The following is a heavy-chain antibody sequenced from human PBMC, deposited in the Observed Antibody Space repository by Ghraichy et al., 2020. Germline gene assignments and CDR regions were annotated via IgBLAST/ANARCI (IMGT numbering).Heavy chain of an antibody. Sequence: GGSLRLSCAASGFTFSSYAMSWVRQAPGKGLEWVSAISGSGGSTYYADSVKGRFTISRDNSKNTLYLQMNSLRAEDTAVYYCAKGWGHGDYVLLDYWGQGTLVTVSS. CDR2: ISGSGGST. CDR1: GFTFSSYA. D-gene: IGHD4-17*01. J-gene: IGHJ4*02. V-gene: IGHV3-23*01. CDR3: AKGWGHGDYVLLDY.